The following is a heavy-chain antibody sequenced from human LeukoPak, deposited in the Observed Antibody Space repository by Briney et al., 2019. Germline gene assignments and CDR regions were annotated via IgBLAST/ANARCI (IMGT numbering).Heavy chain of an antibody. D-gene: IGHD2-21*01. CDR1: PDSTTSNF. CDR3: ARATNYDCWFDF. J-gene: IGHJ4*02. CDR2: IYTSGST. V-gene: IGHV4-4*07. Sequence: SETLSLTCTVSPDSTTSNFWSWVRQPPGKGLEWIGRIYTSGSTNYNPSVKSRLTMSMDTSKNQFSLKLNSVTAADTAVYYCARATNYDCWFDFWGQGTLVTVSS.